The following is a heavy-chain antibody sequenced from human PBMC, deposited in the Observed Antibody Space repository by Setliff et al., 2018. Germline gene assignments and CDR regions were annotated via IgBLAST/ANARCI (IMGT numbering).Heavy chain of an antibody. CDR3: ARARSLDFDY. CDR1: GFTFSRHW. J-gene: IGHJ4*02. V-gene: IGHV4-4*08. Sequence: GSLRLSCAASGFTFSRHWMSWVRQSPGQGLEWIGYIYSSGSTNYNPSLESRVTILIDKSKNQFSLNLTSVTAADTAVYYCARARSLDFDYWGQGMLVTVS. CDR2: IYSSGST.